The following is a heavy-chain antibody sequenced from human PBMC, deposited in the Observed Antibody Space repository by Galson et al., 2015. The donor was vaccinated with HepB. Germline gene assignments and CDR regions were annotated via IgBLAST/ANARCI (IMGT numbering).Heavy chain of an antibody. J-gene: IGHJ4*02. D-gene: IGHD2-2*01. V-gene: IGHV3-9*01. CDR1: GFTFDDYA. Sequence: SLRLSCAASGFTFDDYAMHWVRQAPGKGLEWVSGISWNSGSIGYADSVKGRFTISRDNAKNSLYLQMNSLRAEDTAVYYCAREARYCSSTSCYQDYHAREFDYWGQGTLVTVSS. CDR3: AREARYCSSTSCYQDYHAREFDY. CDR2: ISWNSGSI.